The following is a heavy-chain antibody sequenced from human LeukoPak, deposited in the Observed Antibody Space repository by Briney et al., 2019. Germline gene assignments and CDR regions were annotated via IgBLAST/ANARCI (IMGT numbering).Heavy chain of an antibody. CDR1: GFTFSSYG. V-gene: IGHV3-23*01. Sequence: GGSLRLSCAASGFTFSSYGMSWVRQAPGKGLEWVSSISGSGGSTYYADSVKGRFTISRDNLKNTLYLQMNSLTAEDTAVYYCAKDWGSGYFDYWGQGTLVTVSS. J-gene: IGHJ4*02. D-gene: IGHD3-22*01. CDR3: AKDWGSGYFDY. CDR2: ISGSGGST.